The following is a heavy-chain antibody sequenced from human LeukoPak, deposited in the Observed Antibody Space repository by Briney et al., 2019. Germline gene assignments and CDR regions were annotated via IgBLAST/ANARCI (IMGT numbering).Heavy chain of an antibody. J-gene: IGHJ4*02. D-gene: IGHD2-8*01. CDR3: AKGAIVYAMNYFDY. V-gene: IGHV3-23*01. CDR1: GFTFSSYG. CDR2: ISGSGGST. Sequence: PGGSLRLSCAASGFTFSSYGMHWVRQAPGKGLEWVSVISGSGGSTYYADSVKGRFTISRDNSKNTLYLVMNSLRAEDTAVYYCAKGAIVYAMNYFDYWGQGTLVTVSS.